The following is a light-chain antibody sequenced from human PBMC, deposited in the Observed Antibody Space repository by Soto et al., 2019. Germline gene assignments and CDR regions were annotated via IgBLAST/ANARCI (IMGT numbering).Light chain of an antibody. V-gene: IGLV2-14*01. J-gene: IGLJ1*01. CDR2: GVS. Sequence: QSALTQPASVSGSPGQSITISCTETTSDVSIYNYVSWYQQHPGKAPKLMIYGVSNRPSGVSNRFSGAKSGHTASLTISGLQVEDEADYYCCSYTSSTNYVFGPGTKLTVL. CDR1: TSDVSIYNY. CDR3: CSYTSSTNYV.